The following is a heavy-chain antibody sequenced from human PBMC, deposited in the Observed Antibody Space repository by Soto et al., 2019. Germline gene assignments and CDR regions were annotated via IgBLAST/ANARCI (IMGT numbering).Heavy chain of an antibody. CDR1: GYTFTGYY. V-gene: IGHV1-2*04. Sequence: QVPLVQSGAEGKKPGASVKVPCKASGYTFTGYYMHWVRQAPGQGLEWMGWINPNSGGTNYAQKFQGWVIMNRDTPISTVYMEPSRLRSDDPAVQYCAIEVGDFWSGQRDSYYYSVVLGKGTTVSV. J-gene: IGHJ6*03. CDR2: INPNSGGT. CDR3: AIEVGDFWSGQRDSYYYSVV. D-gene: IGHD3-3*01.